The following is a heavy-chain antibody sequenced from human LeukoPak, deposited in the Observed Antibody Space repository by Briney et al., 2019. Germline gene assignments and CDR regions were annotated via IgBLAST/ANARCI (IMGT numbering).Heavy chain of an antibody. Sequence: GGSLRLSCAASGFTFSSYAMSWVRQAPGKGLEWVSAISGSGGSTYYADSVKGRFTISRDNSKNTLYLQMNSLRAEDTAVYYCAKDEPYYYDSSGTFDYWGQGTLVTGSS. CDR3: AKDEPYYYDSSGTFDY. V-gene: IGHV3-23*01. D-gene: IGHD3-22*01. CDR2: ISGSGGST. J-gene: IGHJ4*02. CDR1: GFTFSSYA.